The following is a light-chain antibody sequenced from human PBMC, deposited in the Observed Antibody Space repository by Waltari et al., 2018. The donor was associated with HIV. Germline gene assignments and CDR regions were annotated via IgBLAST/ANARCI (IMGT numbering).Light chain of an antibody. CDR2: ANP. CDR3: QSFDSSLSGYV. Sequence: QSVLTQPPSVSGAPGQRVTISCTGSSSNIGAGFDVHWYQQLPGPAPKLLIYANPHRPSGVPGLFSGPRSGSSASLAITWLQAEDEADYYCQSFDSSLSGYVFGTGTKVTVL. V-gene: IGLV1-40*01. J-gene: IGLJ1*01. CDR1: SSNIGAGFD.